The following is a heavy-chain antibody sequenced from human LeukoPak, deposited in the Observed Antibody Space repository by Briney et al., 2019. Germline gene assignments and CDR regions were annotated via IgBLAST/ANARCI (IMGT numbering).Heavy chain of an antibody. CDR1: GYTFSGYY. V-gene: IGHV1-2*02. J-gene: IGHJ4*02. Sequence: ASVKVSCKASGYTFSGYYMHWVRQAPGQGLEWMGWINPKSGGTNEAQKFHDRVTMTRDTSIRTAYMEVSRLRSDDTAVYYCVRSPDILTGENFDYWGQGALLTVSS. CDR2: INPKSGGT. D-gene: IGHD3-9*01. CDR3: VRSPDILTGENFDY.